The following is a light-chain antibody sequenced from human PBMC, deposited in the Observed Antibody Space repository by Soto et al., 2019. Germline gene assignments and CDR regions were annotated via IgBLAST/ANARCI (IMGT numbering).Light chain of an antibody. CDR3: MQALQTWT. J-gene: IGKJ1*01. Sequence: EIVMTQSPLSLPVTPGEPASISCRSSQSLLHSNGYNFLNWYLQKPGQSPQLLIFLGSNRASGGPGRFSGGGSGTDFTLKISRVEAEDVGVYYCMQALQTWTFGQGTKVEIK. V-gene: IGKV2-28*01. CDR1: QSLLHSNGYNF. CDR2: LGS.